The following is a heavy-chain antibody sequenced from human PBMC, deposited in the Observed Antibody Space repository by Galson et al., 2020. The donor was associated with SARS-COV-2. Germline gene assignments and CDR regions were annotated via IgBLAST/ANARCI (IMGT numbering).Heavy chain of an antibody. J-gene: IGHJ6*03. CDR3: ARDKSITALFSKYDYMDV. CDR2: IXXXGXT. CDR1: AGSFSGYH. D-gene: IGHD3-10*01. V-gene: IGHV4-34*01. Sequence: SETLSLTCAVYAGSFSGYHWSWIRQPPGKGLEWIGEIXXXGXTKXXXSLKSRVTISLDTSKNQFSLKLSSVTAADTAVYYCARDKSITALFSKYDYMDVWGKGTTVTVSS.